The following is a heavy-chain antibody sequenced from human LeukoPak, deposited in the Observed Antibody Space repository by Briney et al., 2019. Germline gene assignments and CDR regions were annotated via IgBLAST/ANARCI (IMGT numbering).Heavy chain of an antibody. D-gene: IGHD3-9*01. V-gene: IGHV3-23*01. Sequence: PGGSLRLSCAASGFTFSSYAMSWVRQAPGKGLEWVSAISGSGGSTYYADSVKGRFTISRDNSKNTLYLQMNSLRAEDTAVYYCAKDPYYYDILTGYLTDYWGQGTLVTVSS. J-gene: IGHJ4*02. CDR1: GFTFSSYA. CDR3: AKDPYYYDILTGYLTDY. CDR2: ISGSGGST.